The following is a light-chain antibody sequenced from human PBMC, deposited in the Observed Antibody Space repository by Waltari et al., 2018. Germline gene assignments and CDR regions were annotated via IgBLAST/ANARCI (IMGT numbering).Light chain of an antibody. J-gene: IGKJ3*01. CDR1: QSVSSN. CDR2: GAS. CDR3: QQYNNWPPSFT. V-gene: IGKV3-15*01. Sequence: EIVMTQSPATLSVSPGERATLSCRASQSVSSNLAWYQQKPGQAPRLLIYGASTRATGIPARFSGSWSGTEFTLTISILQSEDFAVYYCQQYNNWPPSFTFGPGTKVDIK.